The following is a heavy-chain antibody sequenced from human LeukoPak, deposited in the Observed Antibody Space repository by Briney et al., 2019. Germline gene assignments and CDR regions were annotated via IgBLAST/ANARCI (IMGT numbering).Heavy chain of an antibody. CDR1: GGSISSYY. D-gene: IGHD6-13*01. CDR3: ARVTGYMVEDYFDY. J-gene: IGHJ4*02. CDR2: IYYSGSA. Sequence: PSETLPLTCTVSGGSISSYYWSWIRQPPGKGLEWIGYIYYSGSANYHPSLKSRVTISVDTSKNRFSLRLSSVTAADTAVYYCARVTGYMVEDYFDYWGQGTLVTVSS. V-gene: IGHV4-59*01.